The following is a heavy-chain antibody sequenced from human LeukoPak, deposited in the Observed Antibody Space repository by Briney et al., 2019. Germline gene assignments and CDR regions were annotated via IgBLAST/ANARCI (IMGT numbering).Heavy chain of an antibody. D-gene: IGHD3-10*01. Sequence: GESLKISCKGSGYSFTSYWIGWVRQMPGKGLEWMGIIHPGDSNTRYSPSFQGQVTISADKSLSTAYLQWSGLKASDTAMYYCARTAVTMVRGLIVTYWFDPWGQGTLVTVSS. CDR3: ARTAVTMVRGLIVTYWFDP. J-gene: IGHJ5*02. CDR1: GYSFTSYW. V-gene: IGHV5-51*01. CDR2: IHPGDSNT.